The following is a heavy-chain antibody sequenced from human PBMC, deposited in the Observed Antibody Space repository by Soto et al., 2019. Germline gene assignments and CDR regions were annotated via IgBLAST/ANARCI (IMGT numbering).Heavy chain of an antibody. CDR1: GGSFSGYY. Sequence: SETLSLTCAVYGGSFSGYYWSWIRQPPGKGLEWIGEINHSGSTNYNPSLESRVTISVDTSKNQFSLKLSSVTAADTAVYYCARGWWDEYCSGGSCYSVMEYYFDYWGQGTLVTVSS. J-gene: IGHJ4*02. D-gene: IGHD2-15*01. CDR3: ARGWWDEYCSGGSCYSVMEYYFDY. V-gene: IGHV4-34*01. CDR2: INHSGST.